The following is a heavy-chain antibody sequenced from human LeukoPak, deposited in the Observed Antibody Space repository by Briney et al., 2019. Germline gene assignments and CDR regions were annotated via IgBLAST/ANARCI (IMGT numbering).Heavy chain of an antibody. V-gene: IGHV3-23*01. CDR1: GFIFSSYG. J-gene: IGHJ4*02. D-gene: IGHD3-10*01. CDR3: AKRNTMVRGGPCFDY. CDR2: IFGNGDTT. Sequence: GGSLRLSCAASGFIFSSYGMSWVRQAAGKGREWVSIIFGNGDTTYYADCGKGRFTVARDKCKDTVYLQMKRERPDDTAIYYCAKRNTMVRGGPCFDYWGQGLLVTVSS.